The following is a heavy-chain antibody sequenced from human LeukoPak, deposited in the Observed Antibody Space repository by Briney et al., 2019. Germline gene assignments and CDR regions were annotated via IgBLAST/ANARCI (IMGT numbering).Heavy chain of an antibody. CDR2: ISSSSSYI. V-gene: IGHV3-21*01. D-gene: IGHD6-25*01. J-gene: IGHJ2*01. Sequence: GSLRLSCAASGFTFSRYSMNWVRQAPGKGLGWVSSISSSSSYIYYADSVKGRFTISRDNARNSPYLQMNSLRAEDTAVYYCARDGLAAATLHWCFDLWGRGTLVTVSS. CDR1: GFTFSRYS. CDR3: ARDGLAAATLHWCFDL.